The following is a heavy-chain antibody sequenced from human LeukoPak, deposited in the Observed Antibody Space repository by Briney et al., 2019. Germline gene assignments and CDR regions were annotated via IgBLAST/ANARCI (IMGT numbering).Heavy chain of an antibody. Sequence: GGSLRLSCAASGFTFSTYCMNWVRQAPGKGLEGVAYISSSSSAIYSDSVKGRFTISRDNNKNSLYLQMNSLRAEDTAVYYCARDGYYDILTGYSTDAFDIWGQGTMVTVSS. CDR1: GFTFSTYC. V-gene: IGHV3-48*01. D-gene: IGHD3-9*01. CDR3: ARDGYYDILTGYSTDAFDI. CDR2: ISSSSSAI. J-gene: IGHJ3*02.